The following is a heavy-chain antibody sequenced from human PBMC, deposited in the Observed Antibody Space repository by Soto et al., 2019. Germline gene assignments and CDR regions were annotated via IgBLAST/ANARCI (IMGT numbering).Heavy chain of an antibody. Sequence: QPGGSLRLSSAASGFTFSNYAMHWVRQAPGKGLEWVALTSYDGNNEYYTDSVKGRFTISRDNSKNTLFLQMNSPRPEDTAVYYCAKDKGVFNWATSYFDYWGQGALVTVSS. V-gene: IGHV3-30*18. D-gene: IGHD1-1*01. CDR3: AKDKGVFNWATSYFDY. J-gene: IGHJ4*02. CDR2: TSYDGNNE. CDR1: GFTFSNYA.